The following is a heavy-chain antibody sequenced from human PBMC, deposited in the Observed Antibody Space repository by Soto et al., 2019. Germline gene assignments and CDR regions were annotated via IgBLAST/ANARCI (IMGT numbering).Heavy chain of an antibody. J-gene: IGHJ6*02. D-gene: IGHD3-10*01. CDR1: GFTFSSYA. CDR3: AREDGSGSYYGMDV. V-gene: IGHV3-23*01. CDR2: ISGGGGST. Sequence: PGESLRLSCAASGFTFSSYAMSWVRQAPGKGLEWVSAISGGGGSTYYADSVKGRFTISRDNSKNTLYLQMNSLRAEDTAVYYCAREDGSGSYYGMDVWGQGTTVTVSS.